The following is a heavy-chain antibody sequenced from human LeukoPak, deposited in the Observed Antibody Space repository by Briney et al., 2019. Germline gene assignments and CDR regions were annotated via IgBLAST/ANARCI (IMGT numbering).Heavy chain of an antibody. D-gene: IGHD3-9*01. Sequence: ASVTVSCKASRYTLTRYYMHWVRQAPGQGLEWMGWINPNSGGTNYGQKFQGRVTMTRDTSISTAYMELSRLRSDDTAVYYCARASLRYFDWLLPLHDAFDIWGQGTMVTVSS. CDR3: ARASLRYFDWLLPLHDAFDI. CDR1: RYTLTRYY. CDR2: INPNSGGT. V-gene: IGHV1-2*02. J-gene: IGHJ3*02.